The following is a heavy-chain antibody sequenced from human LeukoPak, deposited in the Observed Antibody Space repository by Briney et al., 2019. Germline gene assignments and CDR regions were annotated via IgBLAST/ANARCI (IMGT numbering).Heavy chain of an antibody. Sequence: SETPSLTCTVSGGSISSSSYYWGWIRQPPGKGLEWIGSIYYSGSTYYNPSLKSRVTISVDTSKNQFSLKLSSVTAADTAVYYCARDGRNFDTYYFDYWGQGTLVTVSS. D-gene: IGHD3-9*01. J-gene: IGHJ4*02. CDR1: GGSISSSSYY. CDR2: IYYSGST. V-gene: IGHV4-39*07. CDR3: ARDGRNFDTYYFDY.